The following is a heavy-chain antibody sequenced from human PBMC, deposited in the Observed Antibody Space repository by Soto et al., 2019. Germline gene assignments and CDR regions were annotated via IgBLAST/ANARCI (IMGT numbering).Heavy chain of an antibody. J-gene: IGHJ4*02. CDR3: AREYCSGGSCYGGDY. CDR1: GYTLTSYG. CDR2: ISTYNSDT. Sequence: QVQLVQSGAEVKEPGASVKVPCKASGYTLTSYGISWVRQAPGQGLEWMGWISTYNSDTKYAHKFQDRVTMTTDTSTSTAYMELRSLRSDDTAVYYCAREYCSGGSCYGGDYWGQGTLVTVSS. V-gene: IGHV1-18*01. D-gene: IGHD2-15*01.